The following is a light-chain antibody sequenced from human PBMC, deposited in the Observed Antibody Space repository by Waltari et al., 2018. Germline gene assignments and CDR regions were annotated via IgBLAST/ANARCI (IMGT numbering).Light chain of an antibody. V-gene: IGKV3-20*01. CDR2: GAY. J-gene: IGKJ1*01. CDR1: QSIGSSSTY. Sequence: EIVLTQSPGTLSLSPGERATLSCRASQSIGSSSTYLAWYQQKPGQAPRLLIYGAYTTATGIPDRFSGSESGTDFTLTISRVEPEDFAVYYCQQYATSPRTFGQGTRVEVK. CDR3: QQYATSPRT.